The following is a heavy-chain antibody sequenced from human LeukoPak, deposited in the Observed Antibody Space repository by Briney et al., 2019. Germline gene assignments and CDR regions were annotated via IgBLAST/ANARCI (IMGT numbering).Heavy chain of an antibody. D-gene: IGHD3-22*01. Sequence: GGSLRLACAASGFTFSSYSMNWVRQAPGKGLEWVSSISSSSSYIYYADSVKGRFTISRDNANNSLYLQMNSLRAEDTAVYYCARSIGYYYTIDVWGQGTTVTVSS. CDR1: GFTFSSYS. CDR2: ISSSSSYI. V-gene: IGHV3-21*04. J-gene: IGHJ6*02. CDR3: ARSIGYYYTIDV.